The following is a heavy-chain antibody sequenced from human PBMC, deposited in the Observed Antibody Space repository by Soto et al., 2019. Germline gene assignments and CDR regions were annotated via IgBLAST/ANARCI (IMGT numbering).Heavy chain of an antibody. V-gene: IGHV3-23*01. CDR2: ISGGGGVST. D-gene: IGHD3-10*01. Sequence: EVQLLESGGGLVQPGGSLTLSCAASGFTFSSYAMTWVRQAPGKGLEWVSGISGGGGVSTYYADSVKGRFTIARDHSMNTLYHQMNRVKAEDTAVYYGAKDVFSIVRGVNNWFAPWGQGTLVTVSS. CDR1: GFTFSSYA. CDR3: AKDVFSIVRGVNNWFAP. J-gene: IGHJ5*02.